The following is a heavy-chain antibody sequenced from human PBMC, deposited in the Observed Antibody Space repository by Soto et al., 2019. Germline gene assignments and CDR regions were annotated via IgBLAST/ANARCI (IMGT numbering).Heavy chain of an antibody. Sequence: SVKVSCKASGGTFSSYAISWVRQAPGQGLEWMGGIIPIFGTANYAQKFQGRVTITADESTSTAYMELSSLRSEDTAVYYCARRRITGTTGYYYYGMDVWGQGTTVTVSS. V-gene: IGHV1-69*13. D-gene: IGHD1-7*01. J-gene: IGHJ6*02. CDR1: GGTFSSYA. CDR3: ARRRITGTTGYYYYGMDV. CDR2: IIPIFGTA.